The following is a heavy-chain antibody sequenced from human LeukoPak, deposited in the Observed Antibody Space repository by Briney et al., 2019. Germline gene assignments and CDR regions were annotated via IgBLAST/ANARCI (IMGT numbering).Heavy chain of an antibody. J-gene: IGHJ3*02. CDR3: ARCRGYYSTCAFDI. D-gene: IGHD3-22*01. CDR2: IYHNGST. Sequence: PSETLSLTCAVSGGSISSGGFSSSWIRQPPGKGLEWIGYIYHNGSTYYNPSLKSRVTISVDRSKNQFSLKLSSVTAADTAVYYCARCRGYYSTCAFDIWGQGTLVTVSS. V-gene: IGHV4-30-2*01. CDR1: GGSISSGGFS.